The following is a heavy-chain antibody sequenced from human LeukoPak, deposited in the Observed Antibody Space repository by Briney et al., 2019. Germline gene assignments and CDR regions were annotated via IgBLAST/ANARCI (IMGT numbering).Heavy chain of an antibody. CDR1: GGSISSSSYY. J-gene: IGHJ4*02. CDR3: ARQVSSSWYYWRLRGYYFDY. CDR2: INHSGST. Sequence: SETLSLTCTVSGGSISSSSYYWSWIRQPPGKGLEWIGEINHSGSTNYNPSLKSRVTISVDTSKNQFSLKLSSVTAADTAVYYCARQVSSSWYYWRLRGYYFDYWGQGTLVTVSS. D-gene: IGHD6-13*01. V-gene: IGHV4-39*01.